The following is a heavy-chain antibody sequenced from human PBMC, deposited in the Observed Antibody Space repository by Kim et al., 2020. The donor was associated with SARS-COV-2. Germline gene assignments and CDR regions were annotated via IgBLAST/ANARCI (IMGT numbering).Heavy chain of an antibody. CDR3: AKDPLYYFDF. J-gene: IGHJ4*02. V-gene: IGHV3-23*01. Sequence: STYNADPVKGRFTISRDNSKNTLYLQMNRLRGEDTAVYYCAKDPLYYFDFWGQGTLVTVSS. CDR2: ST.